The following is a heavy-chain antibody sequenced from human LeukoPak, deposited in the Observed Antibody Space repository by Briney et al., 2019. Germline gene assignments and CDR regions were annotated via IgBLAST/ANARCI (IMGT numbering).Heavy chain of an antibody. CDR3: ARDEQPGNWFDP. J-gene: IGHJ5*02. V-gene: IGHV4-39*02. CDR1: GGSISSSSFY. CDR2: IYYSGST. Sequence: PSETLSFICTLSGGSISSSSFYWGWIRQPPGKGLEWIGSIYYSGSTYYNPSLKSRVTISVDTSKNQFSLKLSSVTATDTAVYYCARDEQPGNWFDPWGQGTLVTVSS. D-gene: IGHD6-13*01.